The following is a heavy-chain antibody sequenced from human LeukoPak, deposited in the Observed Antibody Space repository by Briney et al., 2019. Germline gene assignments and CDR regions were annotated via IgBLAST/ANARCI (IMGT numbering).Heavy chain of an antibody. J-gene: IGHJ4*02. CDR3: ARVKQQLVAPDY. D-gene: IGHD6-13*01. CDR2: ISSSGSTI. Sequence: GGSLRLSCAASGFTFSGYEMNWVRQAPGKGLEWVSYISSSGSTIYYADSVKGRFTISRDNAKNSLYLQMNSLRAEDTAVYYCARVKQQLVAPDYWGQGTLVTVSS. V-gene: IGHV3-48*03. CDR1: GFTFSGYE.